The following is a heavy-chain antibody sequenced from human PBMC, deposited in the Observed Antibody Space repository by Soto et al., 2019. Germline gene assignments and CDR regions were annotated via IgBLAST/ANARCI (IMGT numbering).Heavy chain of an antibody. V-gene: IGHV3-30*18. Sequence: PGGSLRLSCAASGFTFSSYGMHWVRQAPGKGLEWVAVISYDGSNKYYADSVKGRFTVSRDNSKNTLYLQMNSLRAEDTAVYYCAKDRIQLWNYFDYWGQ. CDR3: AKDRIQLWNYFDY. CDR2: ISYDGSNK. CDR1: GFTFSSYG. J-gene: IGHJ4*02. D-gene: IGHD5-18*01.